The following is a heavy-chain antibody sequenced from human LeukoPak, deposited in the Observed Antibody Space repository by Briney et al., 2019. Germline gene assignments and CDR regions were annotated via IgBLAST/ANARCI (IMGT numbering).Heavy chain of an antibody. CDR2: IYYSGST. V-gene: IGHV4-59*01. CDR1: GGSISSYY. J-gene: IGHJ3*02. CDR3: ARDRAFRELHAFDI. Sequence: SSETLSLTCTVSGGSISSYYWSWIRQPPGKGLEWIGYIYYSGSTNYNPSLKSRVTISVDTSKNQFSLKLSSVTAADTAVYYCARDRAFRELHAFDIWGQGTMVTVSS. D-gene: IGHD1-26*01.